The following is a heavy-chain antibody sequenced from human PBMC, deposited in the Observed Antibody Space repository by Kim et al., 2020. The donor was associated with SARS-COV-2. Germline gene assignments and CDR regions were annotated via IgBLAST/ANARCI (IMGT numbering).Heavy chain of an antibody. V-gene: IGHV3-33*01. CDR1: GFTFSSFA. CDR3: VREPPYGYYGAPLDF. J-gene: IGHJ4*02. Sequence: GGSLRLSCAASGFTFSSFAMHWVRQAPGKGLEWVAVIWYDGSNKYYTDSVKGRFTISRDNSKNTLYLQMSSLRAEDTAVYYCVREPPYGYYGAPLDFWGQGTLVTVSS. CDR2: IWYDGSNK. D-gene: IGHD4-17*01.